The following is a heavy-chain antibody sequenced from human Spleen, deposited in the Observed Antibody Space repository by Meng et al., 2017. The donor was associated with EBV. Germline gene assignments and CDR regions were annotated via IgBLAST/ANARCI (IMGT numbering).Heavy chain of an antibody. Sequence: QVQLGRSGGGLVKPGGSLRLSCAASGFIFSDSYMNWIRQAPGKGLEWVSYISNSGTTIKYADSVKGRFTISRDNAKNSLYLQMDSLRVEDAAVYFCARGSGRWTFDYWGQGTLVTVSS. CDR1: GFIFSDSY. D-gene: IGHD1-26*01. J-gene: IGHJ4*02. CDR2: ISNSGTTI. V-gene: IGHV3-11*01. CDR3: ARGSGRWTFDY.